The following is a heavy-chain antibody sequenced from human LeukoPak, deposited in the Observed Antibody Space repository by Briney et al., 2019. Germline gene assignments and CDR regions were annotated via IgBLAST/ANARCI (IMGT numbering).Heavy chain of an antibody. D-gene: IGHD1-26*01. CDR1: GYTFTGCY. V-gene: IGHV1-2*02. Sequence: ASVKVSCKASGYTFTGCYMHWVRQAPGQGLEWMGWINPNSGGTNYAQKFQGRVTMTRDTSISTAYMELSRLRSDDTAVYYCARQAGSGSYGYFDYWGQGTLVTVSS. CDR3: ARQAGSGSYGYFDY. J-gene: IGHJ4*02. CDR2: INPNSGGT.